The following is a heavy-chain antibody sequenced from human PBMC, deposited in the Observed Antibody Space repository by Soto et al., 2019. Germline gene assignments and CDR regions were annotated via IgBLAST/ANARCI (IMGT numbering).Heavy chain of an antibody. Sequence: QVQLVQSGAVVKKPGSSVKVSCKASGGTFSSYAISWVRQAPGQGLEWMGGIIPIFGTAVYAQKFQGRVTITADESTSTAYMELSSLRSEDTAVYYCSRIPLRDSSGYYLYYFDYWGQGTLVTVSS. J-gene: IGHJ4*02. V-gene: IGHV1-69*01. CDR3: SRIPLRDSSGYYLYYFDY. D-gene: IGHD3-22*01. CDR2: IIPIFGTA. CDR1: GGTFSSYA.